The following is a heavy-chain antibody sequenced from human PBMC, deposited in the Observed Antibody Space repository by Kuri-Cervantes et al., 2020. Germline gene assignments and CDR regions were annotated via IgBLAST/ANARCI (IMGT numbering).Heavy chain of an antibody. Sequence: GSLRLSCAVSGYSISSGYYWGWIRQPPGKGLEWIGSIYHSGSTYYNPSLKSRVTISVDTSKNQFSLKLSSVTAADTAVYYCARGLRHFDYWGQGTLVTVS. J-gene: IGHJ4*02. CDR3: ARGLRHFDY. CDR1: GYSISSGYY. V-gene: IGHV4-38-2*01. CDR2: IYHSGST. D-gene: IGHD2-21*01.